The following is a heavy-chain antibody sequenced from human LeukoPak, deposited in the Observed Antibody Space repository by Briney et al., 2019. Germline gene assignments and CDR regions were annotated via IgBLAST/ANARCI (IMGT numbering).Heavy chain of an antibody. D-gene: IGHD3-22*01. Sequence: PGGSLRLSYAPSGFTFSSYAMSWVRQAPGKGLEWVAVISGGGSGTYYADSVRGRFTISRDNSKNTVYLQTNSLRAEDTAIYYCAKAVGSSGYFSRDAFDIWGQGTMVTVSS. J-gene: IGHJ3*02. CDR1: GFTFSSYA. CDR2: ISGGGSGT. V-gene: IGHV3-23*01. CDR3: AKAVGSSGYFSRDAFDI.